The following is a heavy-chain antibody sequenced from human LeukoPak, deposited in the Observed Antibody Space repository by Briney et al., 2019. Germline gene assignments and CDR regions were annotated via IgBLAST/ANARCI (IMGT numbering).Heavy chain of an antibody. V-gene: IGHV3-15*01. CDR2: IKSKTDGGTT. J-gene: IGHJ4*02. D-gene: IGHD2-2*01. CDR3: TTWDCGSTSCENFDY. Sequence: PGGSLRLSCAASGFTFSNAWMSWVRQAPGKGLEWVGRIKSKTDGGTTDYAAPVKGRFTISRDDSKNTLYLQMNSLKTEDTAVYYCTTWDCGSTSCENFDYWGQGTLVTVSS. CDR1: GFTFSNAW.